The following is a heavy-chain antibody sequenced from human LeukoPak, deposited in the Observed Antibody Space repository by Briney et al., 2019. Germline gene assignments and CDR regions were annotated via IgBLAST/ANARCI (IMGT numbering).Heavy chain of an antibody. Sequence: SETLSLTCAVYGESFSDYFWSWIRQTPGKGLEWIGEISQSGSTNYNPSLKSRVTIVVDTSKNQFSLKLNSVTAADTGVYYCASFSNLETGLTGNYWGQGILVTVSS. J-gene: IGHJ4*02. CDR2: ISQSGST. V-gene: IGHV4-34*01. D-gene: IGHD3-9*01. CDR1: GESFSDYF. CDR3: ASFSNLETGLTGNY.